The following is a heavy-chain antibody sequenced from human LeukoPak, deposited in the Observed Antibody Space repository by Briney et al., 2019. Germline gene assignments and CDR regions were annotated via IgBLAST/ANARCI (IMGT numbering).Heavy chain of an antibody. V-gene: IGHV3-23*01. J-gene: IGHJ6*03. CDR1: GFTFSSYA. CDR3: AKDSGYDSSYYYYMDV. Sequence: GGSLRLXCAASGFTFSSYAMSWGRQAPGKGLEWVSAISGSGGSTYYADSVKGRFTISRDNSKNTLYLQMNSLRAEDTAVYYCAKDSGYDSSYYYYMDVWGKGTTVTVSS. D-gene: IGHD5-12*01. CDR2: ISGSGGST.